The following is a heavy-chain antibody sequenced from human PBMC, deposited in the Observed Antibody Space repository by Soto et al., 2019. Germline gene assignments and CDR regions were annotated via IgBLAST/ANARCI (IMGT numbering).Heavy chain of an antibody. CDR3: AKDRGYSNIYYYGMDV. CDR2: ISGSGGST. CDR1: GFTFSSYA. Sequence: GGSLRLSCAASGFTFSSYAMSWVRQAPGKGLEWVSAISGSGGSTYYADSVKGRFTISRDNSKNTLYLQMNSLRAEDTAVYYCAKDRGYSNIYYYGMDVWGQGTTVTVSS. V-gene: IGHV3-23*01. D-gene: IGHD4-4*01. J-gene: IGHJ6*02.